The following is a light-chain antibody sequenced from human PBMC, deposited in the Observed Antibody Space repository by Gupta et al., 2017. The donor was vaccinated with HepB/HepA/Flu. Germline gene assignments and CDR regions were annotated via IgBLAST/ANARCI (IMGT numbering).Light chain of an antibody. J-gene: IGKJ4*01. V-gene: IGKV3-11*01. CDR2: DAS. CDR3: QQRSDWPLT. Sequence: EIVLTQSPATLSLSPGERATLSCRASQSVSSYLAWYQQKPGQAPRLLIYDASNRATGFPARFSGSGSGTXFTLTIXSLEPEDFAVYYCQQRSDWPLTFGXGTKVEMK. CDR1: QSVSSY.